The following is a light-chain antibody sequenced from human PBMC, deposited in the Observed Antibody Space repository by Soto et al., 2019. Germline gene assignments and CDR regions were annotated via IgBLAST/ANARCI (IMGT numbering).Light chain of an antibody. Sequence: EIVLTQSPGTLSLSPGERATLSCRASQSVSSTYLGWYQQKPGQAPRLLISGASSRATGIPDRFSGSGSGTDFSRTISRLAPEDFAVYYCQQYCSIPFTFGPGTKVDI. CDR1: QSVSSTY. J-gene: IGKJ3*01. V-gene: IGKV3-20*01. CDR3: QQYCSIPFT. CDR2: GAS.